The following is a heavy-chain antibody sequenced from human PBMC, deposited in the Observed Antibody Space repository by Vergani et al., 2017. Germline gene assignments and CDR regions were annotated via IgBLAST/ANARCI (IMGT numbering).Heavy chain of an antibody. D-gene: IGHD6-13*01. CDR3: AKDQAGPRGSSWHDFDY. J-gene: IGHJ4*02. CDR1: GFTFSSYA. CDR2: ISGSGGST. V-gene: IGHV3-23*01. Sequence: EVQLLESGGGLVQPGGSLRLSCAASGFTFSSYAMSWVRQAPGKGLEWVSAISGSGGSTYYADSVKGRFTISRDKSKNTLDLQMNSVRAEDTAVYYCAKDQAGPRGSSWHDFDYWGQGTLVTVSS.